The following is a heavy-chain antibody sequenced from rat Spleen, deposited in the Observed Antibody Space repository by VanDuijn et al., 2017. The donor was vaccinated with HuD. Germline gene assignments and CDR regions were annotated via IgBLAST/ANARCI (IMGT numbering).Heavy chain of an antibody. CDR1: GFTFSNYY. Sequence: EVQLVESGGGLVQPGRSMKLSCAASGFTFSNYYMAWVRQAPTKGLEWVVTISTNGGSTYYRDSVKVRFTISRDKAKSTLYLQMNSLRSEDTATYYCTRAIYTTDYYYAKGYYVMDAWGQGASVTVSS. V-gene: IGHV5-25*01. CDR2: ISTNGGST. CDR3: TRAIYTTDYYYAKGYYVMDA. J-gene: IGHJ4*01. D-gene: IGHD1-6*01.